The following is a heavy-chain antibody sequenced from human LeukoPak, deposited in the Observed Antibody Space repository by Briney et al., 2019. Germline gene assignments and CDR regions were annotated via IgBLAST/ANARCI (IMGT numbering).Heavy chain of an antibody. CDR1: GFTFSSYS. Sequence: PGGSLRLSCAASGFTFSSYSMNWVRQAPGKGLEWVSSISSSSSYIYYADSVKGRFTISRDNAKKSMYLQMNSLRAEDTAVYYCARGIWDTMIVVDSSFDYWGQGTLVTVSS. V-gene: IGHV3-21*01. CDR2: ISSSSSYI. CDR3: ARGIWDTMIVVDSSFDY. J-gene: IGHJ4*02. D-gene: IGHD3-22*01.